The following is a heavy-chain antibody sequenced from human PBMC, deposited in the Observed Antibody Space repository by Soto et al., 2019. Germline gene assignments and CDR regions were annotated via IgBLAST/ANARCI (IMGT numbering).Heavy chain of an antibody. CDR2: IKSKTDGGTT. CDR3: TTEQLRKDGTGAFDI. CDR1: GFTFSNAW. D-gene: IGHD3-3*01. J-gene: IGHJ3*02. V-gene: IGHV3-15*01. Sequence: GGSLRLSCAASGFTFSNAWMSWVRQAPGKGLEWVGRIKSKTDGGTTDYAAPVKGRFTISRDDSKNTLYLQMNSLKTEDTAVYYCTTEQLRKDGTGAFDIWGQGTMVTVSS.